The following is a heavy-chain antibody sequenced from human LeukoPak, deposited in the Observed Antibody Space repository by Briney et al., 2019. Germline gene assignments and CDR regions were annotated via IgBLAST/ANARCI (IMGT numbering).Heavy chain of an antibody. CDR2: ISGSDGSA. CDR3: AKLRSGGPVAATNY. D-gene: IGHD2-15*01. Sequence: PGGSLRLPCAASGFIFSNYAMSWVRQAPGKGLEWVSTISGSDGSAYYADSVKGRFTISRDNSKNTLHLQMNSLRVDDTAVYYCAKLRSGGPVAATNYWGQGTLVTVSS. V-gene: IGHV3-23*01. J-gene: IGHJ4*02. CDR1: GFIFSNYA.